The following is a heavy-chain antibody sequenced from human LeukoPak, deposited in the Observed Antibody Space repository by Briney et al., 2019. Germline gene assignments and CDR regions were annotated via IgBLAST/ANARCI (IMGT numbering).Heavy chain of an antibody. J-gene: IGHJ3*02. CDR1: GFTFSSYG. Sequence: PGGSLRLSCAASGFTFSSYGMHWVRQAPGKGLEWVAFIRYDGSNKYYADSVKGRFTISRDNSKNTLYLQMNSLRAEDTAVYYCAKNYDPLDAFDIWGQGTMVTVSS. D-gene: IGHD3-22*01. V-gene: IGHV3-30*02. CDR2: IRYDGSNK. CDR3: AKNYDPLDAFDI.